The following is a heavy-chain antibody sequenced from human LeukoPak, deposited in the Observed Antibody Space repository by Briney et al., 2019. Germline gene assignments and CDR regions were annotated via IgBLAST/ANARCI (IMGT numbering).Heavy chain of an antibody. V-gene: IGHV4-59*01. Sequence: PSETLSLTCTVSGGSISSYYWSWIRQPPGKGLEWIGYIYYSGSTNYNPSLKSRVTISVDTSKNQFSLKLSSVTAADTAVYYCAREGRWELLRAPDAFDIWGQGTMVTVSS. CDR1: GGSISSYY. CDR2: IYYSGST. D-gene: IGHD1-26*01. J-gene: IGHJ3*02. CDR3: AREGRWELLRAPDAFDI.